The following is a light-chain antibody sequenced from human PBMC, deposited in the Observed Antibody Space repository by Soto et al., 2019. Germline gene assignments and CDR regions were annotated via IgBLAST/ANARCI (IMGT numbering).Light chain of an antibody. CDR2: DND. CDR1: SSNIGNNY. J-gene: IGLJ2*01. Sequence: QSVLTQPPSVSAAPGQKVTISCSGSSSNIGNNYVSWYQQLPGTAPKLLIFDNDKQPSGIPDRFSGSKSGTSATLGITGLLTGDEADYYCATWDSSLSAGVFGGGTKLTVL. CDR3: ATWDSSLSAGV. V-gene: IGLV1-51*01.